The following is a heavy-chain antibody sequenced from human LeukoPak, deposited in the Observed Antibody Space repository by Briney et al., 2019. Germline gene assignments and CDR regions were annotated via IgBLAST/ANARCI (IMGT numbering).Heavy chain of an antibody. Sequence: SETLSLTCTVSGCSISSSSYYWGWIRQPPGKGLGWIGSIYYSGSTYYNPSLKSRVTISVDTSKNQFSLKLSSVTAADTAVYYCGTLEAVAGRGGYYFEYWAEGTLVTVFS. D-gene: IGHD6-19*01. CDR2: IYYSGST. CDR1: GCSISSSSYY. J-gene: IGHJ4*02. V-gene: IGHV4-39*01. CDR3: GTLEAVAGRGGYYFEY.